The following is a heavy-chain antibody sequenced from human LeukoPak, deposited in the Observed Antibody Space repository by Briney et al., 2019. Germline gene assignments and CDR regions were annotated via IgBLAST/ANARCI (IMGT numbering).Heavy chain of an antibody. Sequence: GGSLRLSCAASGFTFSSYAMHWVRQAPGKGLEWVAVISYDGSNKYYADSVKGRFTISRDNSKNTLYLQMNSLRAEDTAVYYCARGAGSGWYDFDYWGQGTLVTVPS. CDR1: GFTFSSYA. V-gene: IGHV3-30-3*01. D-gene: IGHD6-19*01. J-gene: IGHJ4*02. CDR2: ISYDGSNK. CDR3: ARGAGSGWYDFDY.